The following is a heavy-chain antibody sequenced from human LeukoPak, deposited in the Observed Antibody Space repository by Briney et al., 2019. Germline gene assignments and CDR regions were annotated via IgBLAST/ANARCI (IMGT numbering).Heavy chain of an antibody. CDR2: VHSSGST. D-gene: IGHD3-9*01. Sequence: KPSETLSLTCTVSGGSISSFFWSWIRQPPGKGLEWIGYVHSSGSTKYNPSLKSRLIISVDMSKNQFSLKLRSVSVADTAGYYCARLAPGNCVILTGDPKVVFDYWGQGALVTVSS. CDR3: ARLAPGNCVILTGDPKVVFDY. V-gene: IGHV4-59*01. J-gene: IGHJ4*02. CDR1: GGSISSFF.